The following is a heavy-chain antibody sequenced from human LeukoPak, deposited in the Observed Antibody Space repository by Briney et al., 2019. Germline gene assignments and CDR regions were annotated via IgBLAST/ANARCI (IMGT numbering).Heavy chain of an antibody. CDR2: IDPNSGGT. Sequence: ASVKVSCKASGYTFTGYYLHWVRQAPGQGLEWMGRIDPNSGGTNYAQTFQGRVTMTRDTSISTTYLELTRLRSGETAVYYCALDGHTSCYYYMDVWGKGTTVIVSS. CDR1: GYTFTGYY. CDR3: ALDGHTSCYYYMDV. V-gene: IGHV1-2*06. J-gene: IGHJ6*03.